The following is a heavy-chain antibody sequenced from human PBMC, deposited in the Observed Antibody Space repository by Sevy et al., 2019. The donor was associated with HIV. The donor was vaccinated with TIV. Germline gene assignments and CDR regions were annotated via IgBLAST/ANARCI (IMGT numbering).Heavy chain of an antibody. CDR2: LKSKADGGKV. V-gene: IGHV3-49*04. CDR1: GFTFGDYA. Sequence: GGSLRLSCTTSGFTFGDYAMNWVRQAPGKGLEWVAFLKSKADGGKVAYAASVKGSFTNSRDDFKSIAYLQMNDLTTEDTGVYYCTRWKGLQSIFDYWGQGALVTVSS. D-gene: IGHD1-1*01. CDR3: TRWKGLQSIFDY. J-gene: IGHJ4*02.